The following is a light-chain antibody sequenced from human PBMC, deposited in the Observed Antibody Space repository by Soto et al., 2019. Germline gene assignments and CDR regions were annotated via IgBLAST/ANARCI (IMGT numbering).Light chain of an antibody. CDR3: SSYAGSNNLI. J-gene: IGLJ2*01. V-gene: IGLV2-8*01. CDR1: SSDVGGYNY. Sequence: QSALTQPPSASGFPGQSVTISCTGTSSDVGGYNYVSWYQQHPGKAPKLMIYEVSKRPSGVPDRFSGSKSGNTASLTVSGLQAADEADYYCSSYAGSNNLIFGGGTKLTVL. CDR2: EVS.